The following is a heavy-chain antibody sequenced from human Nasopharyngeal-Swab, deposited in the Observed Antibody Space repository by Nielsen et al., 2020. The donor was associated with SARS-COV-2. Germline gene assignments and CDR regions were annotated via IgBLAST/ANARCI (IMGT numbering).Heavy chain of an antibody. CDR1: GFTFRSSG. J-gene: IGHJ4*02. D-gene: IGHD4-17*01. CDR2: ISYDGSNE. Sequence: GGSLRLSCAASGFTFRSSGMDWVRQAPGKGLEWVAVISYDGSNEYYGDSVKGRFTISRDNSKNTLYLQMNSLRVDDTAVYYCAKDVHGDYGGIDYWGQGILVTVSS. V-gene: IGHV3-30*18. CDR3: AKDVHGDYGGIDY.